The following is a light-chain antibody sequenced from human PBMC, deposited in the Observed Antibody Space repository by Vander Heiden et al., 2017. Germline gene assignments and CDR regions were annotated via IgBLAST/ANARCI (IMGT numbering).Light chain of an antibody. V-gene: IGKV1-39*01. CDR3: HESYSTGWT. J-gene: IGKJ1*01. Sequence: DIQMTQSPSSLSASVGDRVTITCRASQSISSYLNWYQQKPGKAPKLLIYAVSSSLSRVPSPQSASASGTDLTLTIRTPLPDHITTQYTHESYSTGWTFGQGTKLEIK. CDR1: QSISSY. CDR2: AVS.